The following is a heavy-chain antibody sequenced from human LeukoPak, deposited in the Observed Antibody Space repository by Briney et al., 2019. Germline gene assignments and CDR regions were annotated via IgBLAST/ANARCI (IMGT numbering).Heavy chain of an antibody. CDR3: ARDTDEWYNSPGDY. V-gene: IGHV3-23*01. J-gene: IGHJ4*02. D-gene: IGHD1-1*01. Sequence: GGSLRLSCAASGFTFSSYAMSWVRQAPGKGLEWVSAISGSGDSTYYADSLKGRFTISRDNSRNTLYLQMNSLRDDDTGMYYCARDTDEWYNSPGDYWGQGTLVTVSS. CDR1: GFTFSSYA. CDR2: ISGSGDST.